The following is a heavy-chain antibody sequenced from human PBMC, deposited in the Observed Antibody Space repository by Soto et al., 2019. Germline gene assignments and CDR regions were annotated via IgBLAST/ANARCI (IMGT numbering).Heavy chain of an antibody. D-gene: IGHD3-10*01. V-gene: IGHV3-21*06. Sequence: GGSLRLSCAASGFTFTRYSMNWVRQAPGKGLEWVSSISSTTNYIYYGDSMKGRFTISRDNAKNSLYLEMDSLRAEDTAVYYCARAMVRGVTTPWYYYGMDVWGQGTTVTVSS. J-gene: IGHJ6*02. CDR3: ARAMVRGVTTPWYYYGMDV. CDR2: ISSTTNYI. CDR1: GFTFTRYS.